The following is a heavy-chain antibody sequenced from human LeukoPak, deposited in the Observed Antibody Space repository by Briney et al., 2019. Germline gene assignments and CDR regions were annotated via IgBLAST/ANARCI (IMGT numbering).Heavy chain of an antibody. J-gene: IGHJ4*02. D-gene: IGHD5-24*01. CDR2: IYYSGST. CDR1: GGSISSYY. CDR3: ARHGGNNSPMAY. Sequence: SETLSLTCTVSGGSISSYYWSWIRQPPGKGLEWIGYIYYSGSTNYTPSLKSRVTISVDTSKNHFSLKLSSVTAADTAVYYCARHGGNNSPMAYWGQGTLVTVSS. V-gene: IGHV4-59*08.